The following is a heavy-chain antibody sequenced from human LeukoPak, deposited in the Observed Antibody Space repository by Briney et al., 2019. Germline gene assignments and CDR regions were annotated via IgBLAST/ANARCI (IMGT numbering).Heavy chain of an antibody. CDR2: IYTSGST. J-gene: IGHJ4*02. D-gene: IGHD1-7*01. V-gene: IGHV4-4*07. CDR3: AGSLTGTTYYFDY. Sequence: SETLSLTCTVSGGSISSYYWSWIRQPAGKGLEWIGHIYTSGSTNYNPSLKSRVTMSVNTSKNQFSLKLSSVTAADTAVYYCAGSLTGTTYYFDYWGQGTLVTVSS. CDR1: GGSISSYY.